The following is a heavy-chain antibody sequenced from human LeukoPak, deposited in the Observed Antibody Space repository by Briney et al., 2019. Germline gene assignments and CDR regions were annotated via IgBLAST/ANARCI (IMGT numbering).Heavy chain of an antibody. CDR1: GFNFDDYP. CDR3: AKPQHYGRGDFDY. J-gene: IGHJ4*02. V-gene: IGHV3-43*01. CDR2: ISWDGGIT. Sequence: PGGALILSCAAPGFNFDDYPVAWVRQAPGRGLEWVSLISWDGGITYYADFVKGRFTISRDNSKNSLYLQMNSLRTEDTALYYCAKPQHYGRGDFDYWGQGTLVTVSS. D-gene: IGHD3-10*01.